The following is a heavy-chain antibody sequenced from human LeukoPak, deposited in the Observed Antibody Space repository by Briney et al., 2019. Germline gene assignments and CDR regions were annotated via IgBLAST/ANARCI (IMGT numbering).Heavy chain of an antibody. J-gene: IGHJ4*02. CDR3: ARAPQYRYGDYLHYFDY. Sequence: GASVKVSCKASGYTFTGYYMQWVRPAPGQGLEWMGWINPNSGGTNYAQKFQGRVTMTRDTSISTAYMELSTLRSDDTAVYYCARAPQYRYGDYLHYFDYWGQGTLVTVSS. CDR2: INPNSGGT. V-gene: IGHV1-2*02. CDR1: GYTFTGYY. D-gene: IGHD4-17*01.